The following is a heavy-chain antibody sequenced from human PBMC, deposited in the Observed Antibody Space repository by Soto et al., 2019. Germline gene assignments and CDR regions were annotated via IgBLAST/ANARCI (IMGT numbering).Heavy chain of an antibody. V-gene: IGHV1-18*01. Sequence: QVQLVQSGAEVKKPGASVKVSCKASGYTFTNYGINWVRQAPGQGLEWMGWISASNGNTNYAQRVQGRVTMTPDTSTSTAYMELRSLRSDDTAVYYCARSQSGDYEGCGYWGQGTLVTVSS. CDR2: ISASNGNT. J-gene: IGHJ4*02. CDR1: GYTFTNYG. D-gene: IGHD4-17*01. CDR3: ARSQSGDYEGCGY.